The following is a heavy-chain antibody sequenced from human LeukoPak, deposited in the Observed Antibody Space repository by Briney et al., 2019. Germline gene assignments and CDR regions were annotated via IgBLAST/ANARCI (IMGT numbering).Heavy chain of an antibody. CDR1: GGSISSSSYY. V-gene: IGHV4-39*07. D-gene: IGHD4-17*01. Sequence: SETLSLTCTVSGGSISSSSYYWGWIRQPPGKGLEWIGSIYYSGSTYYNPSLKSRVTISVDTSKNQFSLKLSSVTAADTAVYYCARDDYGDYAFDYWGQGTLVTVSS. CDR2: IYYSGST. CDR3: ARDDYGDYAFDY. J-gene: IGHJ4*02.